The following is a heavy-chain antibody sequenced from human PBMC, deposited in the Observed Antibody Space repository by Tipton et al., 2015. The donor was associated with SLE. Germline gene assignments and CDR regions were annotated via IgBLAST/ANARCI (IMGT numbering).Heavy chain of an antibody. CDR3: ARDRVGIAVAGMDY. D-gene: IGHD6-19*01. V-gene: IGHV3-11*06. CDR1: GFTFSDYY. J-gene: IGHJ4*02. CDR2: ISSSSSYT. Sequence: SLRLSCAASGFTFSDYYMSWIRQAPGKGLEWVSYISSSSSYTNYADSVKGRFTISRDNAKNSLYLQMSSLRAEDTAVYYCARDRVGIAVAGMDYWGQGTLVSVSS.